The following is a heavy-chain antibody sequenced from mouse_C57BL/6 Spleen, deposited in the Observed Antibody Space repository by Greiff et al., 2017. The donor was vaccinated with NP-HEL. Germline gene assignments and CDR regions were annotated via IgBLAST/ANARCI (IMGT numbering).Heavy chain of an antibody. CDR3: AREGTTVVPFDV. CDR2: IYPSDSET. Sequence: QVQLQQPGAELVRPGSSVKLSCKASGYTFTSYWMDWVKQRPGQGLEWIGNIYPSDSETHYNQKFKDKATLTVDKSSSTAYMQLSSLTSEDSAVYYCAREGTTVVPFDVWGTGTTVTVSS. CDR1: GYTFTSYW. V-gene: IGHV1-61*01. D-gene: IGHD1-1*01. J-gene: IGHJ1*03.